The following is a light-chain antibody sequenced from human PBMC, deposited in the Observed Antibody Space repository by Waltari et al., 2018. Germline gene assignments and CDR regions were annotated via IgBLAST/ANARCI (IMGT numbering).Light chain of an antibody. CDR1: QSISAW. V-gene: IGKV1-5*01. CDR3: HQYTNFPLT. Sequence: DIQMTQSPSTLSASVGDRATITCRASQSISAWLAWYQLRPGKAPNLLISDASILERGVPSRFSGSGSGTEFTLTINSLQPDDFATYYCHQYTNFPLTFGGGTTVEIK. CDR2: DAS. J-gene: IGKJ4*01.